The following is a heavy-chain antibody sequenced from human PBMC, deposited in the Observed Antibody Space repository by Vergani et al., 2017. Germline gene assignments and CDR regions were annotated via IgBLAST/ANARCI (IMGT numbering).Heavy chain of an antibody. CDR2: IWYDGSDK. V-gene: IGHV3-33*08. CDR3: ARGRLPYDH. CDR1: GFTFSSYA. D-gene: IGHD2-2*02. J-gene: IGHJ4*02. Sequence: QVQLVESGGGVVQPGRSLRLSCAASGFTFSSYAMHWVRQAPGKGLEWVAVIWYDGSDKYYVDSVKGRFIISRDNSKNTLYLQMNSLRAEDTAVYYCARGRLPYDHWGQGTLVTVSS.